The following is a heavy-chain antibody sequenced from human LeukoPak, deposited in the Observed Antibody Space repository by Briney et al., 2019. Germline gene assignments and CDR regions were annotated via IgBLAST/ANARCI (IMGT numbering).Heavy chain of an antibody. CDR2: INHSGST. V-gene: IGHV4-34*01. J-gene: IGHJ4*02. CDR1: GGSFSGYY. D-gene: IGHD5-18*01. CDR3: ARGEIQLWLDY. Sequence: PSETLSLTCAVYGGSFSGYYWSWIRQPPGKGLEWIGEINHSGSTNYNPSLKSRVTISVDKSKNQFSLKLSSATAADTAVYYCARGEIQLWLDYWGQGTLVTVSS.